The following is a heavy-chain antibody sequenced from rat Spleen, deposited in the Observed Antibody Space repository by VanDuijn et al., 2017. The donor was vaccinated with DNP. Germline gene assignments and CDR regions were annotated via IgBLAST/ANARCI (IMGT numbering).Heavy chain of an antibody. D-gene: IGHD1-11*01. CDR3: ARRTTEGHWYFDF. V-gene: IGHV5-17*01. CDR1: GFTFSDYA. J-gene: IGHJ1*01. Sequence: EVQLVESGGGLVQPGRSLKLSCAASGFTFSDYAMAWVRQAPKKGLEWVTTISFDSSRTYYRDSVKGRFTLSRDNAKSTLYLQMDSLRSEDTATYYCARRTTEGHWYFDFWGPGTMVTVSS. CDR2: ISFDSSRT.